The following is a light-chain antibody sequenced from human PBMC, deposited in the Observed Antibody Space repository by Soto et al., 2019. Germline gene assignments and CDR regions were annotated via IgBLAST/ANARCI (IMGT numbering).Light chain of an antibody. Sequence: DIQMTQSPSTLSASVGDRVTITCGASQSISSWLAWYQQKPGKAPKLLIYDASSLESGVPSRLRGSGYGTEFTITISSMKTDDFATYYCQQYNSYSQTFGQGTKVDIK. V-gene: IGKV1-5*01. J-gene: IGKJ1*01. CDR2: DAS. CDR3: QQYNSYSQT. CDR1: QSISSW.